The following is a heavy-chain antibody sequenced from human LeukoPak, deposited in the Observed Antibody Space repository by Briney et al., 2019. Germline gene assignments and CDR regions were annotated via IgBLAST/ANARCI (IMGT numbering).Heavy chain of an antibody. J-gene: IGHJ3*02. CDR3: ARDQSSIYDAFDI. CDR2: IWYDGSNK. CDR1: GFTFSSYG. V-gene: IGHV3-33*01. D-gene: IGHD3-3*01. Sequence: GGSLRLSCAASGFTFSSYGMHWVRQAPGKGLEWVAVIWYDGSNKYYADSVKGRFTISRDNSKNTLYLQMNSLRAEDTAVYYCARDQSSIYDAFDIWGQGTMVTVSS.